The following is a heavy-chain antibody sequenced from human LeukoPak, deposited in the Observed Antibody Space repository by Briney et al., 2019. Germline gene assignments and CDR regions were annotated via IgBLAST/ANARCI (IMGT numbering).Heavy chain of an antibody. Sequence: PGGSLRLSCAASGFTFSSYGMHWVRQAPGKGLEWVAVISYDGSNKYYADSVKGRFTISRDNSKNTLYLQMNSLRAEDTAVYYCAKDRGDWDLDYWGQGTLVTVSS. CDR1: GFTFSSYG. V-gene: IGHV3-30*18. CDR2: ISYDGSNK. J-gene: IGHJ4*02. D-gene: IGHD2-21*02. CDR3: AKDRGDWDLDY.